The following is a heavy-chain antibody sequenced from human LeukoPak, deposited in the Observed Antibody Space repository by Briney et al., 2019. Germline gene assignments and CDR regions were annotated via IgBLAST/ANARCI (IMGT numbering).Heavy chain of an antibody. V-gene: IGHV3-21*01. Sequence: GGSLRLSCAASGFTFSSYSMNWVRQAPGKGLEWVSSISSSSSYIYYADPVKGRFTISRDNAKNSLYLQMNSLRAEDTAVYYCARSVYDYIWGSYRYSSEHFDYWGQGTLVTVSS. CDR3: ARSVYDYIWGSYRYSSEHFDY. J-gene: IGHJ4*02. CDR1: GFTFSSYS. CDR2: ISSSSSYI. D-gene: IGHD3-16*02.